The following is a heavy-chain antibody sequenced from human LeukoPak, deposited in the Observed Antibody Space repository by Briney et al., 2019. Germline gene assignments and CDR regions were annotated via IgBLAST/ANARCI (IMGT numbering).Heavy chain of an antibody. Sequence: PGRSLRLPCAASGFTFSSYWMHWVRQAPGKGLVWVSRIKSDGSSTSYADSVKGRFTISRDNAKNTLYLQMNSLRVEDTAVYYCAREEYVYNDYWGQGTLVTVSS. CDR2: IKSDGSST. CDR3: AREEYVYNDY. D-gene: IGHD1-14*01. CDR1: GFTFSSYW. J-gene: IGHJ4*02. V-gene: IGHV3-74*01.